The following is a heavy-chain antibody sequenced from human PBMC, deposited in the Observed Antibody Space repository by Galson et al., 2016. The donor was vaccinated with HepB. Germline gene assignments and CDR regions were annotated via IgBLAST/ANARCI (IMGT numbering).Heavy chain of an antibody. J-gene: IGHJ5*01. D-gene: IGHD2-8*01. CDR1: GNTFTTSY. Sequence: SVKVSCKASGNTFTTSYMHWMRQAPGQGLDWMGIINPNGSITNYAQKFQGRFTMTTVTSTTTLYMELSGLSSDDTAMYYCATSNGWFDSWGQGTLITVSS. CDR3: ATSNGWFDS. CDR2: INPNGSIT. V-gene: IGHV1-46*01.